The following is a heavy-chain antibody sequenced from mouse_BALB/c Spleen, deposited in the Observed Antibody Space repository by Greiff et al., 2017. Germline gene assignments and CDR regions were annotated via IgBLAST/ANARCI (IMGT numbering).Heavy chain of an antibody. J-gene: IGHJ4*01. CDR3: ARCITTATNYAMDY. D-gene: IGHD1-2*01. CDR1: GDSITSGY. Sequence: EVKLVESGPSLVKPSQTLSLTCSVTGDSITSGYWNWIRKFPGNKLEYMGYISYSGSTYYNPSLKSRISITRDTSKNQYYLQLNSVTTEDTATYYCARCITTATNYAMDYWGQGTSVTVSS. V-gene: IGHV3-8*02. CDR2: ISYSGST.